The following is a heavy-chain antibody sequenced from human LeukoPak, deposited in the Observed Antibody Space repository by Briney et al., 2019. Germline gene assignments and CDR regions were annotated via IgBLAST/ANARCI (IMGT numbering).Heavy chain of an antibody. CDR3: ARRYYDYYIDV. Sequence: GGSLRLSCVASGFTFSNYGMHWVRQAPGKGLEWVAVIWFDGTNGDYVDSVKGRFTISRDNSANTLYLQMNSLRAEDTAVYYCARRYYDYYIDVWGKGTTVTVSS. V-gene: IGHV3-33*01. CDR2: IWFDGTNG. J-gene: IGHJ6*03. CDR1: GFTFSNYG.